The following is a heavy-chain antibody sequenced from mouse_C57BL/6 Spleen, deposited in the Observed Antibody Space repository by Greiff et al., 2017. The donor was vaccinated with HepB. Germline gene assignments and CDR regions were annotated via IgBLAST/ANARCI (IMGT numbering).Heavy chain of an antibody. CDR2: IWGDGST. J-gene: IGHJ3*01. Sequence: VQLQESGPGLVAPSQRLSITCTVSGFSFTSYGVSWVRQPPGKGLEWLGVIWGDGSTNYHSALISRLSISKDISKSQVFLKLNSLQTDDTATYYCAKPGADYDPWFAYWGQGTLVTVSA. CDR3: AKPGADYDPWFAY. CDR1: GFSFTSYG. V-gene: IGHV2-3*01. D-gene: IGHD2-4*01.